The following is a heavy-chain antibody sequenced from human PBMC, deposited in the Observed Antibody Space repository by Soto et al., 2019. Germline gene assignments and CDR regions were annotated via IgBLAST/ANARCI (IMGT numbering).Heavy chain of an antibody. CDR3: ARESYSCGGDWPYYMEY. J-gene: IGHJ1*01. CDR2: ISLYHHST. Sequence: GASVKVSCKTSGYPFTDYFIHWVRQAPGQGLEWMGIISLYHHSTSYAQKFQGRLTVTADTSTTTVYMDLSSLTSEDSAVYWCARESYSCGGDWPYYMEYWGQGTLVTGAS. V-gene: IGHV1-46*01. D-gene: IGHD2-21*02. CDR1: GYPFTDYF.